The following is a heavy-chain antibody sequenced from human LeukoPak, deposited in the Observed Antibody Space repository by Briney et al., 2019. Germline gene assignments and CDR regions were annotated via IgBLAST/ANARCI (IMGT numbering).Heavy chain of an antibody. CDR3: ARVKQAVALVDVFDI. J-gene: IGHJ3*02. D-gene: IGHD6-13*01. Sequence: GESLKISCKGSGYSFTSYWIGWVRQMPGKGLEWMGIIYPGDSDTRYSPSFQGQVTISTDRSINTAYLQWSSLKASDTAIYYYARVKQAVALVDVFDIWGQGTMVTVSS. CDR2: IYPGDSDT. V-gene: IGHV5-51*01. CDR1: GYSFTSYW.